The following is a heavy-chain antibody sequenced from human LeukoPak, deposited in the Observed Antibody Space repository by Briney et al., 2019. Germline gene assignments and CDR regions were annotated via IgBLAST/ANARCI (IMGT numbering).Heavy chain of an antibody. CDR2: LSFDGNNK. V-gene: IGHV3-30*18. J-gene: IGHJ6*02. Sequence: GGSLRLSCAASGFSFSSYGMHWVRQAPGKGLEWVAVLSFDGNNKYYAESVKGRFTISRDNSKNTVYLQMNSLRAEDTAVYYCAKDLEKGLRYFDWLLLPYGMDVWGQGTTVSVSS. CDR3: AKDLEKGLRYFDWLLLPYGMDV. D-gene: IGHD3-9*01. CDR1: GFSFSSYG.